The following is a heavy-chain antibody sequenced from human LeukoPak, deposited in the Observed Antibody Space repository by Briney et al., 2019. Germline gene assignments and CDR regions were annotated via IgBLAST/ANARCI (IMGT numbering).Heavy chain of an antibody. J-gene: IGHJ3*02. CDR2: IIPIFGTA. D-gene: IGHD2-8*01. V-gene: IGHV1-69*05. CDR1: VGTFSSYA. CDR3: AGGTTNTKGAFDM. Sequence: SVKVSCKASVGTFSSYAISWVRQAPGQGLEWMGGIIPIFGTANYAQKFQGRVTMTRDTSTSTVYMELSSLRSEDTAVYYCAGGTTNTKGAFDMWGQGTMVTVSS.